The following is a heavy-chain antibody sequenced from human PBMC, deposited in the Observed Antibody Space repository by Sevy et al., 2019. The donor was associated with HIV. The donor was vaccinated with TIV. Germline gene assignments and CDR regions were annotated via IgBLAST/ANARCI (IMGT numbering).Heavy chain of an antibody. CDR1: GFTFSNYW. J-gene: IGHJ4*02. V-gene: IGHV3-7*03. D-gene: IGHD3-16*02. CDR2: IKQDGSEK. Sequence: GESLKISCAASGFTFSNYWMTWVRQAPGKGLEWVAHIKQDGSEKHYVDSVKGRFTISRDNSKNSVYLQMNSLRAEDMAVYFCAREGYYDYIWGSYRYFNDYWGQGTLVTVSS. CDR3: AREGYYDYIWGSYRYFNDY.